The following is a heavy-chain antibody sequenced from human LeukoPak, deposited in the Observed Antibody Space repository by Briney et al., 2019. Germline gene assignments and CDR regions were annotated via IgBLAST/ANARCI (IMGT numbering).Heavy chain of an antibody. Sequence: PSETLSLTCTVSGGSISSSSYYWGWIRQPPGKGLEWIGSIYYSGSTYYNPSLKSRVTISVDTSKNQFSLKLSSVTAADTAVYYCARGSQAMGPGFYFDYWGQGTLVTVSS. D-gene: IGHD3-10*01. CDR1: GGSISSSSYY. CDR2: IYYSGST. J-gene: IGHJ4*02. V-gene: IGHV4-39*01. CDR3: ARGSQAMGPGFYFDY.